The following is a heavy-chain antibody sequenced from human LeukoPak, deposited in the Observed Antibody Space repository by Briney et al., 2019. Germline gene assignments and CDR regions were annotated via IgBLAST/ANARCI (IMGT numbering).Heavy chain of an antibody. CDR3: ARDARGWSGFDY. D-gene: IGHD3-3*01. V-gene: IGHV4-4*07. J-gene: IGHJ4*02. Sequence: SETLSLTCSVSGGSTSSYYWSWTRQPAGKGREWIGRIYTTGNTDYNPSLKSRVTMSVDTSKNQFSLNLSSVTAADTAVYYCARDARGWSGFDYWGQGTLVTVSS. CDR1: GGSTSSYY. CDR2: IYTTGNT.